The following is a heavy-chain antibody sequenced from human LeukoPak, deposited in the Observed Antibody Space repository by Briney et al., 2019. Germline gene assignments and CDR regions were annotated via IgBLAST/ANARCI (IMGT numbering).Heavy chain of an antibody. D-gene: IGHD4-11*01. CDR3: ARDNYSPPYYYYGMDV. V-gene: IGHV4-61*01. Sequence: SETLSLTCIVSGGSVSSGSYYWSWIRQPPGKGLEWIAYIYYSGSTNYNPSLKSRVTISVDTSKNQFSLKLSSVTAADTAVYYCARDNYSPPYYYYGMDVWGQGTTVTVSS. J-gene: IGHJ6*02. CDR1: GGSVSSGSYY. CDR2: IYYSGST.